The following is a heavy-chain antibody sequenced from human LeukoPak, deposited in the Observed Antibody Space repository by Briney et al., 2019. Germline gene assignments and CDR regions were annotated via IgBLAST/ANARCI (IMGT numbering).Heavy chain of an antibody. CDR3: ARGHGYYNYMDV. CDR2: VTGDSSST. CDR1: GFTFSNFV. J-gene: IGHJ6*03. V-gene: IGHV3-23*01. Sequence: GGSLRLSCAASGFTFSNFVMNWVRQAPGRGLEWVSGVTGDSSSTYYAVSMKGRFTISRDNSKNTLYLQMKSLRAEDTAVYYCARGHGYYNYMDVWGKGTTVTVSS.